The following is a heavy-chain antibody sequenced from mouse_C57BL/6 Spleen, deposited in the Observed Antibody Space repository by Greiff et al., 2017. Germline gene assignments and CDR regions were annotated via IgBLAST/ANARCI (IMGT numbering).Heavy chain of an antibody. CDR2: IYPGDGDT. Sequence: VQRVESGPELVKPGASVKISCKASGYAFSSSWMNWVKQRPGKGLEWIGRIYPGDGDTSYNGKFKGKATLTADKSSSTAYMQLSSLTSEDSAVYFCAREDYDGGTWFAYWGQGTLVTVAA. CDR1: GYAFSSSW. J-gene: IGHJ3*01. CDR3: AREDYDGGTWFAY. D-gene: IGHD2-4*01. V-gene: IGHV1-82*01.